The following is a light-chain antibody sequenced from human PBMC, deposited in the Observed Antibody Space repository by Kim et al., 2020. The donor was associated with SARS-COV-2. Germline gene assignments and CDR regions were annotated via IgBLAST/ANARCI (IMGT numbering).Light chain of an antibody. Sequence: SYELTQPPSVSVSPGQTASITCSGDKLGDKYACWYQQKPGQSPVVVIHQDSKRPSGIPERFSGSNSENTATLTISGTQAMDEADYYCQAWDSSTVVFGGGTQLTVL. CDR3: QAWDSSTVV. V-gene: IGLV3-1*01. J-gene: IGLJ2*01. CDR1: KLGDKY. CDR2: QDS.